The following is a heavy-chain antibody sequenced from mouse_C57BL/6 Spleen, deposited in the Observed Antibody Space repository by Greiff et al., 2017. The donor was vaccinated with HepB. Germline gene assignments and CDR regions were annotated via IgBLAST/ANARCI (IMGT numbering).Heavy chain of an antibody. Sequence: QVQLQQPGAELVKPGASVKLSCKASGYTFTSYWMHWVKQRPGRGLEWIGRIDPNSGGTKYNEKFKSRATLTVDKPSSTAYMQLSSLTSEDSAVYYCSREKGYYYGSSYGWYFDVWGTGTTVTVSS. CDR1: GYTFTSYW. D-gene: IGHD1-1*01. J-gene: IGHJ1*03. CDR2: IDPNSGGT. CDR3: SREKGYYYGSSYGWYFDV. V-gene: IGHV1-72*01.